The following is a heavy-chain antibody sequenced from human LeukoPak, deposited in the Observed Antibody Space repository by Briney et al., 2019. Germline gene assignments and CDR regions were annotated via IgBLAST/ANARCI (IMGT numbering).Heavy chain of an antibody. D-gene: IGHD2-2*01. CDR2: ISSSGSII. CDR3: ARRSVVAPRGFDY. J-gene: IGHJ4*02. CDR1: GFTFSSYG. V-gene: IGHV3-48*03. Sequence: GGSLRLSCATSGFTFSSYGMHWVRQAPGKGLEWVSYISSSGSIIYYADSMKGRFTISRDNAKNSLYLQMNSLRAEDTAIYYCARRSVVAPRGFDYWGQGTLVTVSS.